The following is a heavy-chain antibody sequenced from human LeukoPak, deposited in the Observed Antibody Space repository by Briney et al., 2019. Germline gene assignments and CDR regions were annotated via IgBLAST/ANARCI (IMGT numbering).Heavy chain of an antibody. D-gene: IGHD3-10*01. CDR1: GFTVRSNY. CDR3: ASARLLNSYDY. CDR2: IYSGGST. J-gene: IGHJ4*02. Sequence: PGGSLRLSCAASGFTVRSNYMSWVRQAPGKGLEWVSVIYSGGSTYYADSVRGRFTISRDNSKNTLYLQMDSLRAEDTDVYYCASARLLNSYDYWGQGTLVTVSS. V-gene: IGHV3-66*01.